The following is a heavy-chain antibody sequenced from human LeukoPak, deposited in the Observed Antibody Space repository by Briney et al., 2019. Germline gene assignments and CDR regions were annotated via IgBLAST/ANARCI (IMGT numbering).Heavy chain of an antibody. J-gene: IGHJ3*02. D-gene: IGHD2-2*01. CDR2: IYTSGST. V-gene: IGHV4-4*07. Sequence: SETLSLTCTVSGGSISSYYWSWIRQPAGKGLEWIGRIYTSGSTNYNPSLKSRVTMSVDTSKNQFSLKLSSVTAADTAVYYCARVRCSSTSCYVPMDAFDIWGQGTMVTVSS. CDR1: GGSISSYY. CDR3: ARVRCSSTSCYVPMDAFDI.